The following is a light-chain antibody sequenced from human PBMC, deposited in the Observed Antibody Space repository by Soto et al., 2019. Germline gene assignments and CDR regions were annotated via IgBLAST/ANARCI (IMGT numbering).Light chain of an antibody. V-gene: IGKV1-12*01. CDR1: QGVGSW. J-gene: IGKJ1*01. Sequence: DIQMTQSPSSVSASVGDRVTITCRASQGVGSWLAWYQQKPGKAPKLLIYTASSLQSGVPSRFSGSGSGTGFTLTISSLQPEDSATYYCQQAHSFPWAFGQGTRVELK. CDR2: TAS. CDR3: QQAHSFPWA.